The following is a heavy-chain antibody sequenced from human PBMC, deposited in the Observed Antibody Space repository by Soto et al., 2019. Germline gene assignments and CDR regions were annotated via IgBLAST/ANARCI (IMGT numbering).Heavy chain of an antibody. V-gene: IGHV3-23*01. J-gene: IGHJ4*02. D-gene: IGHD2-21*01. CDR3: AKDLFPTSGQRFFFES. CDR2: ILHDETP. Sequence: GGSLRLSCAASGFTFSTYAMTWVRQAPGRGLEWVSTILHDETPFYTDSVKGQFTISRDNVRGTLYLQMSGLRVEDAALYFCAKDLFPTSGQRFFFESWGQGSLVTVSS. CDR1: GFTFSTYA.